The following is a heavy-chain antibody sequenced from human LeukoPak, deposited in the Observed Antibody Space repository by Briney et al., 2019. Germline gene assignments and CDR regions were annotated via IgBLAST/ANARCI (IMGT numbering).Heavy chain of an antibody. CDR1: GYTFTGYY. V-gene: IGHV1-2*02. CDR3: AREPGTYYGILTGYTRIGFDP. CDR2: INPNSGGT. D-gene: IGHD3-9*01. J-gene: IGHJ5*02. Sequence: GASVKVSCKASGYTFTGYYMHWVRQAPGQGLEWMGWINPNSGGTNYAQKFQGRVTMTRDTSISTAYMELSSLRSEDTAVYYCAREPGTYYGILTGYTRIGFDPWGQGTLVTVSS.